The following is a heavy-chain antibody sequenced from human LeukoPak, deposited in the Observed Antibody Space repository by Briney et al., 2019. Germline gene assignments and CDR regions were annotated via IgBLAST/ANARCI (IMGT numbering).Heavy chain of an antibody. Sequence: SEPLSLTCDVSGVSINTCCYYWPWIRQPPGKGLEWIGYKYYSGSTRYNSSLRSRLTISLDTSKNQFSLRLTSVTAADTAVYYCARGRSYGFDFDSWGPGTLVIVSS. CDR1: GVSINTCCYY. J-gene: IGHJ4*02. CDR2: KYYSGST. V-gene: IGHV4-61*01. CDR3: ARGRSYGFDFDS. D-gene: IGHD5-18*01.